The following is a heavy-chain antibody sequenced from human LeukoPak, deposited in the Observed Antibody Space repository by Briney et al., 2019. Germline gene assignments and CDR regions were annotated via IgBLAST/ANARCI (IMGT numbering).Heavy chain of an antibody. Sequence: GESLKISCKGSGYSFTSYWIGWVRQMPGKGLEYMGIICPGDSDTRYSPSFQGQVTISADKSITTAYLQWSSLKASDTAMYYCARRVGGTTSRAFDIWGQGTMVSVSS. J-gene: IGHJ3*02. D-gene: IGHD1-26*01. V-gene: IGHV5-51*01. CDR2: ICPGDSDT. CDR1: GYSFTSYW. CDR3: ARRVGGTTSRAFDI.